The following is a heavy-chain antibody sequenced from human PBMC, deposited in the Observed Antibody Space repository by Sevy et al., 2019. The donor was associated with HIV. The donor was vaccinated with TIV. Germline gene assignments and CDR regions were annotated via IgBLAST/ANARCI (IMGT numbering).Heavy chain of an antibody. CDR3: ARHSRKQWLSNFDY. Sequence: GESLKISCKGSGYSFPIYWIGWVRQMPGKGLEWMGIIYPGDSDTRYSPSFQGQVTISADKSINTAYLQWSSLKASDTAMYYCARHSRKQWLSNFDYRGRGTLVTVSS. CDR2: IYPGDSDT. J-gene: IGHJ4*02. V-gene: IGHV5-51*01. D-gene: IGHD6-19*01. CDR1: GYSFPIYW.